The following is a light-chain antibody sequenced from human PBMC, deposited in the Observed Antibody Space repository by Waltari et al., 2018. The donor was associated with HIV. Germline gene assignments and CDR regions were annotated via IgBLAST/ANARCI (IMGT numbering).Light chain of an antibody. V-gene: IGKV1-39*01. Sequence: DIQMTQSPSSLSASLGDRVTIICRASQAIDNYLNWYSQKPGKAPEVLIYGASSLQSGVPSRFSAGGSGTHFTLTITSLQLEDFATYYCQQTYSHPRTFGQGTKLEI. J-gene: IGKJ2*01. CDR3: QQTYSHPRT. CDR2: GAS. CDR1: QAIDNY.